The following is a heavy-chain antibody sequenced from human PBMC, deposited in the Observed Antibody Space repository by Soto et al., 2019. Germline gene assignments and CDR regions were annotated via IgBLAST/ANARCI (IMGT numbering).Heavy chain of an antibody. V-gene: IGHV1-18*01. CDR2: ISAYNGNT. D-gene: IGHD3-3*01. CDR3: ARDTTIFGVVIGGGWFDP. CDR1: GYTFTSYG. Sequence: QVQLVQSGAEVKKPGASVKVSCKASGYTFTSYGISRVRQAPGQGLEWMGWISAYNGNTNYAQKLQGRVTMTTDTSTSTAYMELRSLRSDDTAVYYCARDTTIFGVVIGGGWFDPWGQGTLVTVSS. J-gene: IGHJ5*02.